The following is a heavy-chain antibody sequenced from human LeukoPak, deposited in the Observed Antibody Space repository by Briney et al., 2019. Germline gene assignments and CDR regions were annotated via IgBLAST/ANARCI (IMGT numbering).Heavy chain of an antibody. Sequence: SETLSLTCAVSGGSISSFYWSWIRQPPGKGLEWIGYVFYTGDTNSNPSLKSRVTMSLDTSKSQISLRLTSVTAADTAVYYCARHPFATPFDHWGRGTLVTVSS. CDR1: GGSISSFY. J-gene: IGHJ4*02. D-gene: IGHD2-15*01. CDR3: ARHPFATPFDH. V-gene: IGHV4-59*08. CDR2: VFYTGDT.